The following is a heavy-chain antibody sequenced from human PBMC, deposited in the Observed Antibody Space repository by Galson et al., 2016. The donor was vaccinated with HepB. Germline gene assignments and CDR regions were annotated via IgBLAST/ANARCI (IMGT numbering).Heavy chain of an antibody. Sequence: TLSLTCTVSGDSIRRNDYYWTWIRQHPVKGLEWIATIYHFGSTYYNPSLQSRVTISVDTSKNQFYRRLTYLTAADTAVYFCARDEGYYVMDVWGQGTTVIVSS. CDR2: IYHFGST. CDR1: GDSIRRNDYY. J-gene: IGHJ6*02. CDR3: ARDEGYYVMDV. V-gene: IGHV4-31*03.